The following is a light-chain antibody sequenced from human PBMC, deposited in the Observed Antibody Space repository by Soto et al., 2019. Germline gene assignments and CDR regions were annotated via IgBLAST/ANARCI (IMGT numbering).Light chain of an antibody. V-gene: IGKV3-15*01. J-gene: IGKJ4*01. CDR2: GAS. CDR1: QSVSSN. CDR3: QQYDNWPLT. Sequence: EIVMTQSPATLSVSPGERATLSCRASQSVSSNLAWYQQKPGQAPRLLMYGASTRATGIPARFSGSGSGTEFTLTISSLQSGDFAVYHCQQYDNWPLTFGGGTKVEIK.